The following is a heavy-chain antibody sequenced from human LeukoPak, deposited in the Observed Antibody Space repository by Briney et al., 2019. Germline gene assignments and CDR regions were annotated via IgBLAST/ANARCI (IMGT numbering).Heavy chain of an antibody. D-gene: IGHD5-12*01. Sequence: GRSLRLSCAASGFAFSSYGMHWVRQAPGKGLEWVAVISYDGSNKYYADSVKGRFTISRDNSKNTLYLQMNSLRDEDTAVYFCARDHIVATPFDYWGQGTLVTVSS. V-gene: IGHV3-30*03. CDR3: ARDHIVATPFDY. J-gene: IGHJ4*02. CDR2: ISYDGSNK. CDR1: GFAFSSYG.